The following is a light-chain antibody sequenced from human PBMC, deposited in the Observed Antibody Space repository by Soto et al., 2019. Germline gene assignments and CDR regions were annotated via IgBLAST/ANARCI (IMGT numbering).Light chain of an antibody. Sequence: DVVMTQTPLSLSVAPGQPASISCKSSQSLLHIPGETFLFWYLQKPGQSPQLLIYEVSTRVSGVPDRFSGSGSGTDFTLEISRVETDDVGIYYCMQSTQLPPTFGQGTRLENK. CDR2: EVS. V-gene: IGKV2D-29*02. CDR1: QSLLHIPGETF. J-gene: IGKJ5*01. CDR3: MQSTQLPPT.